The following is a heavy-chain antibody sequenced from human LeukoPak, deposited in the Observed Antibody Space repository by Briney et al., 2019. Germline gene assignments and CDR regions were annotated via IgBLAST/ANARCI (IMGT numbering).Heavy chain of an antibody. D-gene: IGHD5-18*01. V-gene: IGHV4-34*01. Sequence: QSSETLSLTCGVYGGPFSDYYWSWIRQPPGKGLEWIGEINHSGSTNYNPSLKSRVTISVDTSKNQFSLKVNSVTAADTAVYYCARRGYTYGWGWFDPWGQGTLVTVSS. CDR1: GGPFSDYY. J-gene: IGHJ5*02. CDR2: INHSGST. CDR3: ARRGYTYGWGWFDP.